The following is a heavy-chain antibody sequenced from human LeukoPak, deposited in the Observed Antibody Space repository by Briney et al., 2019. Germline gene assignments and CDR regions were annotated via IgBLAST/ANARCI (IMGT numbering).Heavy chain of an antibody. CDR3: ARDHPYYYYYMDV. V-gene: IGHV4-4*02. Sequence: SETLSLTCAVSGGSISSSNWWSWVRQPPGKGLEWIGEIYHSGSTNYNPSLKSRVTISVDKSMNQFSLKLSSVTAADTAVYYCARDHPYYYYYMDVWGKGTTVTVSS. CDR1: GGSISSSNW. CDR2: IYHSGST. J-gene: IGHJ6*03.